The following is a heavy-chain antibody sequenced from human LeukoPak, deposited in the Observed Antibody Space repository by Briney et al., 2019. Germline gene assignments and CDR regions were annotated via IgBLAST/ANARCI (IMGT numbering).Heavy chain of an antibody. D-gene: IGHD2/OR15-2a*01. Sequence: SQTLSLTCAVSGGSIRSGGYCWSWIRQPPGKGLEWIGYIYHSGSTYYNPSLKSRVTISVDRSKNQFSLKLSSVTAADTAVYYCARAPFLRRMLGFDYWGQGTLVTVSS. CDR3: ARAPFLRRMLGFDY. CDR1: GGSIRSGGYC. J-gene: IGHJ4*02. V-gene: IGHV4-30-2*01. CDR2: IYHSGST.